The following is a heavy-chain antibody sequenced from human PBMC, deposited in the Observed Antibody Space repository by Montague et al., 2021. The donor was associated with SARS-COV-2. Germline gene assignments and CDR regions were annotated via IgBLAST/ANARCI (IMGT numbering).Heavy chain of an antibody. V-gene: IGHV4-59*08. D-gene: IGHD3-9*01. Sequence: SETLSLTCTVSGDSISNYYWSWIRRPPGKGLEWLGYIYYSGSTXXXPSXXXRVTISVDTSKNQFSLRLSSVTAADTAVYYRARLPYILPGYAYFDFWGQGSLVIVSS. CDR3: ARLPYILPGYAYFDF. CDR1: GDSISNYY. CDR2: IYYSGST. J-gene: IGHJ4*02.